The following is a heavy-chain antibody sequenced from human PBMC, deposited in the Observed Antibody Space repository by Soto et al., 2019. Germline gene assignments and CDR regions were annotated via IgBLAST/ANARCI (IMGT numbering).Heavy chain of an antibody. CDR2: ISYDGSNK. D-gene: IGHD5-12*01. Sequence: VGSLRLSCAAPGFTFSSYAMHWVRQAPGKGLEWVAVISYDGSNKYYADSVKGRFTISIDNSKNTLYLQMNSLRAEDTAVYYCARDLGRSGYVLEYWGKGNMVTVSA. CDR3: ARDLGRSGYVLEY. J-gene: IGHJ4*02. CDR1: GFTFSSYA. V-gene: IGHV3-30-3*01.